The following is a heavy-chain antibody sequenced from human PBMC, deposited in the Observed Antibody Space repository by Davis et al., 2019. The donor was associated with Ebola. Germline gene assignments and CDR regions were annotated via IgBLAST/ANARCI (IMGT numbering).Heavy chain of an antibody. J-gene: IGHJ6*02. V-gene: IGHV1-46*01. CDR3: ARPLVPAVSYYYYYGLDV. Sequence: ASVKVSCKASGYTLTTYYMHWVRQAPGQGLEWMGMITPSDGATSYAQKFQGRLSLTRDTSTSTVYMELSSLISEDTAVYYCARPLVPAVSYYYYYGLDVWGQGTAVTVSS. D-gene: IGHD3-10*01. CDR2: ITPSDGAT. CDR1: GYTLTTYY.